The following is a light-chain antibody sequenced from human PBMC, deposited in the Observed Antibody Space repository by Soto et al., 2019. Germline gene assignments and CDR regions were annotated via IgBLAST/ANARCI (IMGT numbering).Light chain of an antibody. V-gene: IGKV1-5*01. J-gene: IGKJ2*01. CDR1: QSISSW. CDR2: DAS. Sequence: DIQMTQSPSTLSASVGDRVTITCRASQSISSWLAWYQQKPGKAPKLLIYDASNLSDGVPSRFSGRGSGTEFTLTISSLQPDDFAIYFCQQYSRNPYTFGQGTKVDIK. CDR3: QQYSRNPYT.